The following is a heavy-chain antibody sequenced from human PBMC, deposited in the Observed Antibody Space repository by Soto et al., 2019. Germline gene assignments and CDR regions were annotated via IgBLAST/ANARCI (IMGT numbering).Heavy chain of an antibody. J-gene: IGHJ3*02. CDR1: GCSISSGSYY. Sequence: QVQLQESGPGLVKPSQTLSLTCTVSGCSISSGSYYWSWIRQHPGKGLEWIGYIYYSGSTYYNPSLKSRLSISVDTSENQVALMLNSVTAADTAVYYCARDQGERFMTGVCVLTYGFDIGGQGTVVTVSS. V-gene: IGHV4-31*03. CDR3: ARDQGERFMTGVCVLTYGFDI. CDR2: IYYSGST. D-gene: IGHD2-8*01.